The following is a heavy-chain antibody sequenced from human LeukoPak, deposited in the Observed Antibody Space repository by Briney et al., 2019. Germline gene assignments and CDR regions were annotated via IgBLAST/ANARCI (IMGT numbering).Heavy chain of an antibody. Sequence: GGSLRLSCAASAFTFSNYNMNWVVQAPGQGLEWVSSITSSSSYMYHQASVKGRCTISSNHAQNSLYLKMNRLRAEDAAVYFCARGTFCRSASCYTPSYFDYWGQGTLVTVSS. CDR3: ARGTFCRSASCYTPSYFDY. CDR2: ITSSSSYM. J-gene: IGHJ4*02. D-gene: IGHD2-2*02. V-gene: IGHV3-21*01. CDR1: AFTFSNYN.